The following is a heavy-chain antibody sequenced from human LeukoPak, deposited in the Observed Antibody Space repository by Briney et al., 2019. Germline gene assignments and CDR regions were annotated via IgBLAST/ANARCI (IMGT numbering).Heavy chain of an antibody. J-gene: IGHJ4*02. D-gene: IGHD3-10*01. CDR1: RFTLSSYA. V-gene: IGHV3-23*01. CDR2: ISGSGGST. CDR3: AKDSSRYYGSGSY. Sequence: GGSLRLSCAASRFTLSSYALSWVRHAPGKGREWVSAISGSGGSTYYADSGKGRFTISRDNSKNTLYLQMNSLRAEDTAVYYCAKDSSRYYGSGSYWGQGTLVTVSS.